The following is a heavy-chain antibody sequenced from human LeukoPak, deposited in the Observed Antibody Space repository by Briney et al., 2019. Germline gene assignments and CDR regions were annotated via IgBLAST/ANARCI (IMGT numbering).Heavy chain of an antibody. V-gene: IGHV3-30*02. CDR1: GFTFSSYG. CDR2: IRYDGSNK. J-gene: IGHJ3*02. D-gene: IGHD2-15*01. CDR3: AKGPERIVVFDDPGAFDI. Sequence: PGGSLRLSCAASGFTFSSYGMHWVRQAPGKGLEWVTFIRYDGSNKYYADSVKGRFTISRDNSKNTLYLQMNSLRAEDTAVYYCAKGPERIVVFDDPGAFDIWGQGTMVTVSS.